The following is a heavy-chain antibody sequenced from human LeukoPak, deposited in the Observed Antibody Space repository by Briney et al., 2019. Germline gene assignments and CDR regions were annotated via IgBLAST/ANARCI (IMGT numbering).Heavy chain of an antibody. V-gene: IGHV1-8*03. CDR1: GYTFTSYD. CDR3: ARGSGYLRVGY. J-gene: IGHJ4*02. D-gene: IGHD3-22*01. CDR2: MNPNSGNT. Sequence: GASVKVSCKASGYTFTSYDINWVRQATGRGLEWMGWMNPNSGNTGYAQKVQGRVTITRNTSISTTYMELSSLRSEDTAVYYCARGSGYLRVGYWGQGTLVTVSS.